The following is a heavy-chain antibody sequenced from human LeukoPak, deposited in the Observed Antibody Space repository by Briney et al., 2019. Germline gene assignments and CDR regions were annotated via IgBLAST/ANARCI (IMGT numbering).Heavy chain of an antibody. V-gene: IGHV1-18*01. D-gene: IGHD4-17*01. Sequence: ASVKVSCKASGYTFTSYGISWVRQAPGQGLEWMGWISAYNGNTNYAQKLQGRVTMTTDTSTSTAYMELRSLRSDDTAVYYCARGVSLRSTYYYYYGMDVWGQGTTVTVSS. J-gene: IGHJ6*02. CDR1: GYTFTSYG. CDR2: ISAYNGNT. CDR3: ARGVSLRSTYYYYYGMDV.